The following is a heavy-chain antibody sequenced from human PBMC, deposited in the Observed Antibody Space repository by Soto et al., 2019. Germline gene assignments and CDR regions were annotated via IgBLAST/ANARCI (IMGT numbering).Heavy chain of an antibody. D-gene: IGHD3-10*01. Sequence: QVQLVQSGAEVKKPGSSVKVSCKASGGTFSRYTINWVRQAPGQGLEWMGRIIPIAAIANYTQKFQGRVTITVDKSSTTAYMDLSSLRSYDTAVYYCARGSTIVRGAPSWFDPWGQGTLVTVSS. CDR3: ARGSTIVRGAPSWFDP. CDR1: GGTFSRYT. J-gene: IGHJ5*02. V-gene: IGHV1-69*02. CDR2: IIPIAAIA.